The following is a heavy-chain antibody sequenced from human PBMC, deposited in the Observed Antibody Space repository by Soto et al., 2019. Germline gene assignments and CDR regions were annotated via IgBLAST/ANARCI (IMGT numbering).Heavy chain of an antibody. D-gene: IGHD2-2*01. V-gene: IGHV1-69*01. J-gene: IGHJ4*02. CDR2: ITPIFDHI. Sequence: QLVQSGAEVKKPGSSVKVSCKASEGTFNSYGFNWVRQAPGQGLEWMGGITPIFDHINYAQKFQGRVTITADESTSTVYIDLSSLRSEDTAVYYCARRSTAMPGDLDSWGQGTLVIVSS. CDR3: ARRSTAMPGDLDS. CDR1: EGTFNSYG.